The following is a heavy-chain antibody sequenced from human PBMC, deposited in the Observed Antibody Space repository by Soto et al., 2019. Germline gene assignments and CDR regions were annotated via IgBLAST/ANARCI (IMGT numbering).Heavy chain of an antibody. J-gene: IGHJ4*02. CDR3: ARLPIVVVVAATIAFDY. CDR2: IYYSGST. D-gene: IGHD2-15*01. Sequence: PSETLSLTCTVSGGSISSSSYYWGWIRQPPGKGLEWIGSIYYSGSTYYNPSLKSRVTISVDTSKNQFSLKLSSVTAADTAVYYCARLPIVVVVAATIAFDYWGQETLVTVSS. V-gene: IGHV4-39*01. CDR1: GGSISSSSYY.